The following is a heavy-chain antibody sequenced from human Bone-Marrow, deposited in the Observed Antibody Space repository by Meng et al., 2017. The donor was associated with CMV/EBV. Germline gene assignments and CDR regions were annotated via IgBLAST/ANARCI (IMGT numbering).Heavy chain of an antibody. CDR1: EYPFTSSY. CDR2: INPSGGST. D-gene: IGHD6-19*01. Sequence: CRASEYPFTSSYMHWLRQSPGQGLEWMGIINPSGGSTSYAQKFQGRVTMTRDTSTSTVYMELSSLRSEDTAVYYCARDRLVSWFDPWGQGTLVTVSS. CDR3: ARDRLVSWFDP. V-gene: IGHV1-46*01. J-gene: IGHJ5*02.